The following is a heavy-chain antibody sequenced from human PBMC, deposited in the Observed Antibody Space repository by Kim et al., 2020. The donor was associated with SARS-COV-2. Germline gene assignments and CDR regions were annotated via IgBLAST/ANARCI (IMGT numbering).Heavy chain of an antibody. Sequence: SETLSLTCAVYGGSFSGYYWSWIRQPPGKGLEWIGEINHSGSTNYNPSLKSRVTISVDTSKNQFSLKLSSVTAADTAVYYCARKSRSLGRDSSSWYGDSKNWFDPWGQGTLVTVSS. J-gene: IGHJ5*02. V-gene: IGHV4-34*01. D-gene: IGHD6-13*01. CDR3: ARKSRSLGRDSSSWYGDSKNWFDP. CDR2: INHSGST. CDR1: GGSFSGYY.